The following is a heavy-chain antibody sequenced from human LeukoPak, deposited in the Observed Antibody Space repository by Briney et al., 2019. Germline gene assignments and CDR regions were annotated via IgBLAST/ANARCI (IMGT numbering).Heavy chain of an antibody. CDR2: IFYSGDT. D-gene: IGHD2-2*01. CDR1: GGSISSDY. CDR3: AARPGSCSSLGSCYSLAFDI. Sequence: PSETLSLTCSVSGGSISSDYWSWIRQPPGKGLEWIGYIFYSGDTNYNPSLKSRVTISLDTSKNQFSLRLRSVTAADTAVYYCAARPGSCSSLGSCYSLAFDIWGQGTMVTVSS. J-gene: IGHJ3*02. V-gene: IGHV4-59*08.